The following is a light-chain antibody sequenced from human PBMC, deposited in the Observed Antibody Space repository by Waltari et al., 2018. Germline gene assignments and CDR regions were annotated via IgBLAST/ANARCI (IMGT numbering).Light chain of an antibody. J-gene: IGLJ3*02. CDR1: SRDIGCYNS. Sequence: QSALTQPASVSGSPGQSITISCTGTSRDIGCYNSVSWYQQPPDKAPKLIIYDVNHRPSGVSDRFSGSKSGNTASLTISGLRADDEADYYCSSYTSISTLGVFGGGTRLTVL. V-gene: IGLV2-14*03. CDR2: DVN. CDR3: SSYTSISTLGV.